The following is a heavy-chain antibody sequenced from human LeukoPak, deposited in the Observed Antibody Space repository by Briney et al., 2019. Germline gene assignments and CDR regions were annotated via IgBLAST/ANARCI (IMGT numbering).Heavy chain of an antibody. D-gene: IGHD6-19*01. V-gene: IGHV3-11*01. J-gene: IGHJ4*02. CDR1: GFTFSDYY. Sequence: GGSLRLSCAASGFTFSDYYMSWIRQAPGKGLEWVSYISSSGSTIYYADSVKGRFTISRDNAKNSLYLQMNSLRAEDTAVYYCARDRVAGTSAFDYWGQGTLVTVPS. CDR3: ARDRVAGTSAFDY. CDR2: ISSSGSTI.